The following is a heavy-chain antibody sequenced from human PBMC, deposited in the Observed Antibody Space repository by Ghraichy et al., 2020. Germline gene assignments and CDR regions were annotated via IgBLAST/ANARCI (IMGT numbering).Heavy chain of an antibody. CDR3: ARLGGIAAAVY. V-gene: IGHV4-59*08. CDR1: GGSISSYY. D-gene: IGHD6-13*01. J-gene: IGHJ4*02. CDR2: IYYSGST. Sequence: SETLSLTCTVSGGSISSYYWSWIRQPPGKGLEWIGYIYYSGSTNYNPSLKSRVTISVDTSKNQFSLKLSSVTAADTAVYYCARLGGIAAAVYWGQGTLVTVSS.